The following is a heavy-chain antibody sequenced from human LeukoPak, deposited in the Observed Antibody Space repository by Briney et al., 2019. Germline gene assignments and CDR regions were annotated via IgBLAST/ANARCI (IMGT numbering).Heavy chain of an antibody. J-gene: IGHJ6*02. V-gene: IGHV3-11*01. Sequence: PGGSLRLSCAASGFPYRDYYMTWIRRAPGKGLEWISYISRGGDNLYYADSVEGRFTISRDNAKNSLFLQMNSLRADDTAVYYCAREVVIFPDYYYYGMDVWGPGTTVTVSS. CDR1: GFPYRDYY. CDR3: AREVVIFPDYYYYGMDV. CDR2: ISRGGDNL. D-gene: IGHD3-9*01.